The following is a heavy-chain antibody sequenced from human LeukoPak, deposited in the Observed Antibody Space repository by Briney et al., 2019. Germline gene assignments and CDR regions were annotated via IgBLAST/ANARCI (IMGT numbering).Heavy chain of an antibody. CDR1: GYSISSGYY. J-gene: IGHJ3*02. CDR2: IYHSGST. V-gene: IGHV4-38-2*02. D-gene: IGHD3-22*01. CDR3: ARLDSIHDAFDI. Sequence: SETLSLTCTVSGYSISSGYYWGWIRQPPGKGLEWIGSIYHSGSTYYNPSLKSRVTISVDTSKNQFSLKLSSVTAADTAVYYCARLDSIHDAFDIWGQGTMVTVSS.